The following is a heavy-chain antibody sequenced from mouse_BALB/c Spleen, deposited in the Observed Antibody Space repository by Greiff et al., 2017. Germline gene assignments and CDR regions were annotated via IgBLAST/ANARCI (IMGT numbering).Heavy chain of an antibody. CDR3: ARGLITAATYYFDY. J-gene: IGHJ2*01. D-gene: IGHD1-2*01. Sequence: VQLQQSGAELVKPGASVKLSCKASGYTFTSYWMHWVKQRPGQGLEWIGEIDPSDSYTNYNQKFKGKATLTVDKSSSTAYMQLSSLTSEDSAVYYCARGLITAATYYFDYWGQGTTLTVSS. V-gene: IGHV1-69*02. CDR1: GYTFTSYW. CDR2: IDPSDSYT.